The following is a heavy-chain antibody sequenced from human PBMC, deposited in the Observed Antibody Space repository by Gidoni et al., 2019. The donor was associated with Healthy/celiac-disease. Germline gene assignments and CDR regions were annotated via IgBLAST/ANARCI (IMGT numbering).Heavy chain of an antibody. CDR2: ISYDGSNK. V-gene: IGHV3-30*03. D-gene: IGHD5-12*01. Sequence: QVQLVESGGGVVQPGRSLRLSCAASGFTFSSYGMHWVRQAPGKGLEWVAVISYDGSNKYYADSVKGRFTISRDNSKNTLYLQMNSLRAEDTAVYYCATDIVATGGDYWGQGTLVTVSS. J-gene: IGHJ4*02. CDR1: GFTFSSYG. CDR3: ATDIVATGGDY.